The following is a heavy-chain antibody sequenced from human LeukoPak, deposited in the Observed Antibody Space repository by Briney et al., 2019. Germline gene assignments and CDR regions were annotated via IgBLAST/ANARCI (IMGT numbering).Heavy chain of an antibody. CDR2: IKQDGSVE. V-gene: IGHV3-7*01. Sequence: GGSLRLSCAASGFTFEDYWMSWARQVPRKGPEWVANIKQDGSVEHYLDSVKGRFTISRDNAKNSLFLQMNSLIAEDTAVYYCARWAGVTDQWGQGTLVTVSS. CDR1: GFTFEDYW. CDR3: ARWAGVTDQ. D-gene: IGHD5-18*01. J-gene: IGHJ4*02.